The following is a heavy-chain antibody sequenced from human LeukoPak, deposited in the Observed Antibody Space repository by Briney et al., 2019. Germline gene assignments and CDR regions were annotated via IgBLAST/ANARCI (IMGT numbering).Heavy chain of an antibody. Sequence: GGSLRLSCAASGFTFSSYGMHWVRQAPGKGLEWVAFIRYDGSNYYYADSVKGRFTISRDNSKNTLYLQMNSLRAEDTAVYYCAKLTVAGPFDYWGQGTLVTVSS. CDR2: IRYDGSNY. CDR3: AKLTVAGPFDY. V-gene: IGHV3-30*02. CDR1: GFTFSSYG. D-gene: IGHD6-19*01. J-gene: IGHJ4*02.